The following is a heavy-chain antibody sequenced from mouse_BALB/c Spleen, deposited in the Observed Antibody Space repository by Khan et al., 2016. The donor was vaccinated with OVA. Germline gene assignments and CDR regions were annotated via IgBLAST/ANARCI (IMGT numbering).Heavy chain of an antibody. D-gene: IGHD4-1*01. CDR3: ASELGRYYALDY. Sequence: EVQLQESGPGLVKPSQSLSLTCTVTGYSITSDYAWNWIRQFPGNKLEWMGYISYSGSTTYNPSLKSRISITRDTSKDQFFLQLNSVTSEDTATDYWASELGRYYALDYWGQGTSVTVSS. V-gene: IGHV3-2*02. CDR1: GYSITSDYA. J-gene: IGHJ4*01. CDR2: ISYSGST.